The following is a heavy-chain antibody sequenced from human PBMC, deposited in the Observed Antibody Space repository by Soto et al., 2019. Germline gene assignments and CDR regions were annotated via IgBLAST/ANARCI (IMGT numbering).Heavy chain of an antibody. CDR1: GYTFTSYD. D-gene: IGHD4-17*01. J-gene: IGHJ4*02. V-gene: IGHV1-8*01. CDR2: MNPNSGNT. Sequence: QVQLVQSGAEVKKPGASVKVSCKASGYTFTSYDINWVRQATGQGLEWMGWMNPNSGNTGYAEKFQGRVTMTRNTSRGTAYMELSSLRSDDTAVYYCARSTNDYGDRHWGQGPLVTVSS. CDR3: ARSTNDYGDRH.